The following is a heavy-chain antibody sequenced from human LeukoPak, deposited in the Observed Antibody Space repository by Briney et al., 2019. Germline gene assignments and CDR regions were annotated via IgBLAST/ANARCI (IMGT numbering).Heavy chain of an antibody. D-gene: IGHD3-3*01. Sequence: GRTLRLFCAASGFIVSSNYMTWVRHAPGKGLEGVSYITSSGSTKYNADTVKGRFTISRDNAKHSLYLQMNSLRDEDRAVYYCARGGGEWLLNYYYYMDVWGKGTTVTVSS. CDR1: GFIVSSNY. CDR3: ARGGGEWLLNYYYYMDV. V-gene: IGHV3-11*01. CDR2: ITSSGSTK. J-gene: IGHJ6*03.